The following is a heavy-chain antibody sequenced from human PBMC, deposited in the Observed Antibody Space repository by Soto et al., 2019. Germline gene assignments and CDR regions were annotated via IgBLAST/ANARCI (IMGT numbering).Heavy chain of an antibody. V-gene: IGHV4-59*08. J-gene: IGHJ6*02. CDR2: IGYSGSI. Sequence: PSETLSLTCTVSGGSISRHYWSWFRQPPGKGLEWIAYIGYSGSINYNPSLKNRVTISVDTSKNQFSLKLSSVTATDTAVYYCASRSSGWYYGMDVWGQGTTVTVSS. D-gene: IGHD6-19*01. CDR3: ASRSSGWYYGMDV. CDR1: GGSISRHY.